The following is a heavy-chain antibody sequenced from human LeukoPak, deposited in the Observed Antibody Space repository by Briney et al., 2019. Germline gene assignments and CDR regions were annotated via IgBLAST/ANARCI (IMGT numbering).Heavy chain of an antibody. J-gene: IGHJ6*03. D-gene: IGHD3-3*01. CDR1: GGSFGGYY. V-gene: IGHV4-34*01. CDR2: INHSGST. CDR3: ARVGGYYDFWSGYPYYYYYYMDV. Sequence: PSETLSLTCAVYGGSFGGYYWSWIRQPPGKGLEWIGEINHSGSTNYNPSLKSRVTISVDTSKNQFSLKLSSVTAADTAVYYCARVGGYYDFWSGYPYYYYYYMDVWGKGTTVTVSS.